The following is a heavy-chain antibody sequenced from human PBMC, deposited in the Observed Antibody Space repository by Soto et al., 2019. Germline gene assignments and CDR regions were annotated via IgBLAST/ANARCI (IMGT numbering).Heavy chain of an antibody. V-gene: IGHV4-4*07. Sequence: SETLSLTCTVSGGSIRSYYWSWIRQPAGKGLEWIGRIYISGSTNYNPSLKSRVTMSVHTSKNQLSLKLSSVTAADTAVYYCARDLDYYDTSGYHGGRFDPWGQGTLVTVSS. D-gene: IGHD3-22*01. J-gene: IGHJ5*02. CDR2: IYISGST. CDR1: GGSIRSYY. CDR3: ARDLDYYDTSGYHGGRFDP.